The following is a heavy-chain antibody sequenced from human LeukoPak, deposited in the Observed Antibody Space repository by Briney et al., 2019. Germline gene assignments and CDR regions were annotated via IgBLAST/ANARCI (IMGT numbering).Heavy chain of an antibody. D-gene: IGHD5-12*01. CDR3: ARLRRAYSAYGCFDY. Sequence: PSETLSLTCTVSGGSINSSDSYWAWIRQPPGKGLEWIGSIFYTGSTYDKTSLKSRVTISVDTSNNHFSPKVKSVTAADAALYYCARLRRAYSAYGCFDYWGQGTLVTVSS. CDR1: GGSINSSDSY. CDR2: IFYTGST. J-gene: IGHJ4*02. V-gene: IGHV4-39*02.